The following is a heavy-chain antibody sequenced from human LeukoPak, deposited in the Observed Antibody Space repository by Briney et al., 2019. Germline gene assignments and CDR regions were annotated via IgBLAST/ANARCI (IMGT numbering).Heavy chain of an antibody. V-gene: IGHV3-21*05. J-gene: IGHJ4*02. D-gene: IGHD3-16*01. CDR1: GFTFSSYS. CDR2: ISGSSSDI. CDR3: VRSGGYAYFDY. Sequence: GGSLRLSCVASGFTFSSYSMNWVRQAPGKGLEWISYISGSSSDIHYADSVKGRFTTSRDNAKNTLYLQMDSLRAEDTAVFYCVRSGGYAYFDYWGQGTPVTVTS.